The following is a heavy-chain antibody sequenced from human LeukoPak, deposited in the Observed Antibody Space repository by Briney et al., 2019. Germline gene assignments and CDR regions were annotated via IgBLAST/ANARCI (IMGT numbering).Heavy chain of an antibody. CDR1: GGSFSGYY. CDR2: INHSGGT. D-gene: IGHD3-3*01. J-gene: IGHJ5*02. Sequence: SETLSLTCAVYGGSFSGYYWSWIRQPPGKGLEWIGEINHSGGTNYNPSLKSRVTISVDTSKNQFSLKLSSVTAADTAVYYCARLIPDFWSGYYTFWFDPWGQGTLVTVSS. V-gene: IGHV4-34*01. CDR3: ARLIPDFWSGYYTFWFDP.